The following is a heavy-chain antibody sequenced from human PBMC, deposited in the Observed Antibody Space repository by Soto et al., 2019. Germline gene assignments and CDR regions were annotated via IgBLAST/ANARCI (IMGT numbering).Heavy chain of an antibody. CDR3: ARVKNYYDSSGPSWGMDV. Sequence: PGGSLRLSCAASGFTFSSYSMNWVRQAPGKGLEWVSYISSSSSTIYYADSVKGRFTISRDNAKNSLYLQMNSLRDEDTAVYYCARVKNYYDSSGPSWGMDVWGQGTTVTVSS. V-gene: IGHV3-48*02. D-gene: IGHD3-22*01. J-gene: IGHJ6*02. CDR1: GFTFSSYS. CDR2: ISSSSSTI.